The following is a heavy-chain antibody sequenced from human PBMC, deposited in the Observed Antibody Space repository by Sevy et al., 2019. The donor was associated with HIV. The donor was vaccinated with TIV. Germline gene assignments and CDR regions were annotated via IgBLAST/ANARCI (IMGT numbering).Heavy chain of an antibody. V-gene: IGHV1-24*01. CDR3: ATTKDYYETSGSPFEY. CDR1: GKSLTAFS. Sequence: ASVKVSCKVSGKSLTAFSMHWVRQAPGKGLEWMGSFDPEDGETIYAQKLQGRLTMTEDTSTDTAYMELSRLRSEDTAVYYCATTKDYYETSGSPFEYWGQGTLVTVSS. CDR2: FDPEDGET. J-gene: IGHJ4*02. D-gene: IGHD3-22*01.